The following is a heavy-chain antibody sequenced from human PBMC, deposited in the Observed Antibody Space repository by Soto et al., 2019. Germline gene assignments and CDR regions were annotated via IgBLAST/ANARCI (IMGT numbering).Heavy chain of an antibody. CDR2: IYYSGST. D-gene: IGHD3-22*01. V-gene: IGHV4-59*08. Sequence: PSETLSLTCTVSGGSISSYYWSWIRQPPGKGLEWIGYIYYSGSTYYNPSLKSRVTISVDTSKNQFSLKLSSVTAADTAVYYCARHVDDSSGYYYIKAPDGAFDIWGQGTMVTVSS. CDR3: ARHVDDSSGYYYIKAPDGAFDI. J-gene: IGHJ3*02. CDR1: GGSISSYY.